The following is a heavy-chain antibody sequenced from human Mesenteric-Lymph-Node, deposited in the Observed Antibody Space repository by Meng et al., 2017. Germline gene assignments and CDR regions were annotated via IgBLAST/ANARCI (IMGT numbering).Heavy chain of an antibody. V-gene: IGHV4-34*01. CDR1: GGSFSGYY. CDR2: INHSGST. CDR3: ARRYSSGWYFDY. Sequence: SETLSLTCAVYGGSFSGYYLSWIRQPPGKGLEWIGEINHSGSTNYNPSLKSRVTISVDTSKNQFSLKLSSVTAADTAVYYCARRYSSGWYFDYWGQGTLVTVSS. D-gene: IGHD6-19*01. J-gene: IGHJ4*02.